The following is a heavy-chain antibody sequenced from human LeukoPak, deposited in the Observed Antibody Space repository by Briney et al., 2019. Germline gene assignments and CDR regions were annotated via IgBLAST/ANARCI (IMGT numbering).Heavy chain of an antibody. V-gene: IGHV3-7*01. D-gene: IGHD6-19*01. CDR3: ARGGSGWYEEARGY. CDR2: IKQDGSEK. J-gene: IGHJ4*02. Sequence: GGSLRLSCAASGFTFSSYWMSWVRQAPGKGLEWVANIKQDGSEKYYVDSVKGRFTISRDNAKNSLYLQMNSLRAEDTAVYYCARGGSGWYEEARGYWGQGTLVTVSS. CDR1: GFTFSSYW.